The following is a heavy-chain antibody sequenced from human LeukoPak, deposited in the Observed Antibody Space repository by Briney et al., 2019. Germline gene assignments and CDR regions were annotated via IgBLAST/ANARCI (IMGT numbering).Heavy chain of an antibody. Sequence: GGSLRLSCAASGFTFSSYGMHWVRQAPGKGLEWVAFIRYDGSNKYYADSVKGRFTISRDNSKNTLYLQMNSLRAEDTAVYYCARLLPYDYVWGSYRGGFDYWGQGTLVTVSS. D-gene: IGHD3-16*02. CDR3: ARLLPYDYVWGSYRGGFDY. J-gene: IGHJ4*02. V-gene: IGHV3-30*02. CDR2: IRYDGSNK. CDR1: GFTFSSYG.